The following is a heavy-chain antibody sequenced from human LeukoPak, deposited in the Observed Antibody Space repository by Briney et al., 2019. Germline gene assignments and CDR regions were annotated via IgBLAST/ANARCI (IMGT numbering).Heavy chain of an antibody. CDR3: AKGPPHYYYMDV. CDR1: GFTFDGYA. Sequence: GGSLRLSCAASGFTFDGYAMHWVRQAPGKGLEWVSLICWDGGSTYYAYSVKVRFTISRDNSKNSLSLQMNSLRADDTALYYCAKGPPHYYYMDVWGKGTTVTVSS. V-gene: IGHV3-43D*03. CDR2: ICWDGGST. J-gene: IGHJ6*03.